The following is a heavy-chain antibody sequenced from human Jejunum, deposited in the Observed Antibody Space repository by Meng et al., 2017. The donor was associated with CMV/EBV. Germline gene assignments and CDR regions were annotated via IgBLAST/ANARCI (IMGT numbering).Heavy chain of an antibody. CDR2: IHPNAGSI. Sequence: SCKASGYTFTAYWTHWVRQAPGQGLERMGRIHPNAGSIDYAQKFQGRVTMTRDTSISTVYMDLSSLTSDDTAVYYCTRDYSGNWAIDYWGQGTLVTVSS. CDR3: TRDYSGNWAIDY. J-gene: IGHJ4*02. V-gene: IGHV1-2*06. CDR1: GYTFTAYW. D-gene: IGHD4-23*01.